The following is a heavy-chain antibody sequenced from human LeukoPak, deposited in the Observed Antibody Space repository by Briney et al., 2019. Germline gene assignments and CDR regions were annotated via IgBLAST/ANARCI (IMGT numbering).Heavy chain of an antibody. CDR3: AKDQVPRTMVRGVFDY. D-gene: IGHD3-10*01. CDR1: GFTFSSYA. J-gene: IGHJ4*02. CDR2: ISGSGGST. V-gene: IGHV3-23*01. Sequence: PAGGSLRLSCAASGFTFSSYAMSWVRQAPGKGLEWVSAISGSGGSTYYADSVKGRFTISRDNSKNTLYLQMNSLRAEDTAVYYCAKDQVPRTMVRGVFDYWGQGTLVTVSS.